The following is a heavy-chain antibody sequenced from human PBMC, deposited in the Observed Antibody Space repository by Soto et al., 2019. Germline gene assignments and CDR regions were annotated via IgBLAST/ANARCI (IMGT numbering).Heavy chain of an antibody. J-gene: IGHJ4*02. V-gene: IGHV1-69*02. D-gene: IGHD1-26*01. CDR2: IIPILGIA. CDR1: GGTFSSYT. CDR3: ARGGGSYGGDY. Sequence: QVQLVQSGAEVKKPGSSVKVSCKASGGTFSSYTISWVRQAPGQGLEWMGRIIPILGIANYAQKFQGRVTITADKSTSTAYMELSSLRSEDTAVYYCARGGGSYGGDYWGQGTLVTVSS.